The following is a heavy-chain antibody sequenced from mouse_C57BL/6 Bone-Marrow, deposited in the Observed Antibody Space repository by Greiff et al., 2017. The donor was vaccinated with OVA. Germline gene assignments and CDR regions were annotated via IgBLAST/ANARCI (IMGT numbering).Heavy chain of an antibody. CDR3: ARIGYYGNFYYAMDY. J-gene: IGHJ4*01. V-gene: IGHV15-2*01. CDR1: DSEVFPIAY. D-gene: IGHD2-1*01. CDR2: ILPSIGRT. Sequence: QVQLKESGSELRSPGSSVKLSCKDFDSEVFPIAYMSWVRQKPGHGFEWIGGILPSIGRTIYGEKFEDKATLDADTLSNTAYLELNSLTSEDSAIYYCARIGYYGNFYYAMDYWGQGTSVTVSS.